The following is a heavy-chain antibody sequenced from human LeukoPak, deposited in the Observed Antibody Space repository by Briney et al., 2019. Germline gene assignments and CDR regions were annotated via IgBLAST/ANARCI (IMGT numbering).Heavy chain of an antibody. CDR1: GFTFSSYS. D-gene: IGHD3-10*01. J-gene: IGHJ4*02. Sequence: PGGSLRLSCAASGFTFSSYSMNWVRQAPGKGLEWVSSISSSSSYIYYADSVKGRFTISRDNAKNSLYLQMNSLRAEDTAVYYCGYYYGSGTYGISYWGQGTLVTVSP. V-gene: IGHV3-21*01. CDR3: GYYYGSGTYGISY. CDR2: ISSSSSYI.